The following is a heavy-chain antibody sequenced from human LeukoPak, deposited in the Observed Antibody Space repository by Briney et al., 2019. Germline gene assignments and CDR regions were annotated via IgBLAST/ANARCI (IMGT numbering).Heavy chain of an antibody. V-gene: IGHV4-31*03. D-gene: IGHD5-12*01. CDR1: GGSISSGGYY. J-gene: IGHJ4*02. CDR2: IYYSGST. Sequence: SETLSLTCTVSGGSISSGGYYWSWIRQHPGKGLEWIGYIYYSGSTYYNPSLKSRVTISVDTSKNQFSLKLSSVTAADTAVYYCARDGYSGYVDYWGQGTLVTVSS. CDR3: ARDGYSGYVDY.